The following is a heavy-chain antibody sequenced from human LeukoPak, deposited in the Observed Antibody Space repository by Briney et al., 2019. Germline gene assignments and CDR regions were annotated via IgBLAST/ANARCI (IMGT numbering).Heavy chain of an antibody. D-gene: IGHD1-14*01. CDR3: ARDDHHRGYYYYMDV. CDR2: ISSSSSTI. Sequence: PGGSLRLSCAASGFTFSSYSMNWVRQAPGKGLEWVSYISSSSSTIYYADSVKGRFTISRDNAKNSLYLQMNSLRAEDTAVYYCARDDHHRGYYYYMDVWGKGTTVTVSS. J-gene: IGHJ6*03. V-gene: IGHV3-48*01. CDR1: GFTFSSYS.